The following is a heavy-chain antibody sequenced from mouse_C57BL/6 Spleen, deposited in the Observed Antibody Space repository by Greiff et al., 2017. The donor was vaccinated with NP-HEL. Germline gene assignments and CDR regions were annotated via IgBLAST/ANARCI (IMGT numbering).Heavy chain of an antibody. CDR3: ARLLDGYYG. CDR1: GYTFTSYW. D-gene: IGHD2-3*01. J-gene: IGHJ2*01. V-gene: IGHV1-64*01. CDR2: IHPNSGST. Sequence: QVQLKQPGAELVKPGASVKLSCKASGYTFTSYWMHWVKQRPGQGLEWIGMIHPNSGSTNYNEKFKSKATLTVDKSSSTAYMQLSSLTSEDSAVYYCARLLDGYYGWGQGTTLTVSS.